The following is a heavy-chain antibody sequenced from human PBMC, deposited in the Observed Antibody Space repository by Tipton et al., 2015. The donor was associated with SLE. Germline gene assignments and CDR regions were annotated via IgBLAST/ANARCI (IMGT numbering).Heavy chain of an antibody. CDR2: VHSGGNT. J-gene: IGHJ4*02. Sequence: TLSLTCTVSGGSTSTSGYHWSWLRQPPGKGLEWIGRVHSGGNTFYNPYLNSRVTISMDTSKNHLSLELNSVTAADTAVYYCARQRGHSYGYQYIDYWGQGTLVTV. CDR3: ARQRGHSYGYQYIDY. CDR1: GGSTSTSGYH. D-gene: IGHD5-18*01. V-gene: IGHV4-39*01.